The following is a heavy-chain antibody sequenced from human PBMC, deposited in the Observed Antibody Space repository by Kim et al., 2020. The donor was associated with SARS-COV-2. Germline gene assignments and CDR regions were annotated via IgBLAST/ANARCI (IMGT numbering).Heavy chain of an antibody. CDR2: INRSGST. CDR3: ARGRRLLWFGGTHYYYYGMDV. V-gene: IGHV4-34*01. J-gene: IGHJ6*02. D-gene: IGHD3-10*01. CDR1: GGSFSGYY. Sequence: SETLSLTCAVYGGSFSGYYWSWIRQPPGKGLEWIGEINRSGSTNYNPSLKSRVTISVDTSKNQFSLKLSSVTAADTAVYYCARGRRLLWFGGTHYYYYGMDVWGQGTTVTVSS.